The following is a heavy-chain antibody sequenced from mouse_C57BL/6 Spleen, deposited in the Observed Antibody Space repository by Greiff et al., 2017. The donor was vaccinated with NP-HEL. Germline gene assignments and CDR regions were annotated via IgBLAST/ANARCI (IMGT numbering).Heavy chain of an antibody. D-gene: IGHD1-1*01. CDR1: GFNIKDDY. V-gene: IGHV14-4*01. Sequence: VQLQQSGAELVRPGASVKLSCTASGFNIKDDYMHWVKQRPEQGLEWIGWIDPENGDTEYASKFQGKATLTADTSSNTAYLQLSSLTSEDTAVYYCTTPYYYGTSFAYWGQGTLVTVSA. J-gene: IGHJ3*01. CDR3: TTPYYYGTSFAY. CDR2: IDPENGDT.